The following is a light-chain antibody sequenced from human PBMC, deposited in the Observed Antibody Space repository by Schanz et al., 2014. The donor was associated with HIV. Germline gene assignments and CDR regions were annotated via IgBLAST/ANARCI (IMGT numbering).Light chain of an antibody. CDR2: NNN. V-gene: IGLV1-44*01. CDR1: SSNIGRNT. CDR3: QSYDSSLGGYV. J-gene: IGLJ1*01. Sequence: QSVLTQPPSASGTPGQRVTISCSGSSSNIGRNTVNWYQPLPGTAPKVLIYNNNQRPSGVPDRLSGSKSGTSASLAISRLQSEDEAEYYCQSYDSSLGGYVFGTGTKLTVL.